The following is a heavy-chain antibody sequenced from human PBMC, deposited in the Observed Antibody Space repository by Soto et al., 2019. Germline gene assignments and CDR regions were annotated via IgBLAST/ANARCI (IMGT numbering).Heavy chain of an antibody. CDR2: ISFDGTAK. J-gene: IGHJ5*02. Sequence: GGSLRLSCVASVFTFNGYGMRWVRQAPGKGLEWVAEISFDGTAKYYAESVKGRFTVSRDNGNNTLHLEMNSLGAKDTAVYFCATGRSTRFDPWGQGTLVTVSS. CDR3: ATGRSTRFDP. CDR1: VFTFNGYG. D-gene: IGHD1-1*01. V-gene: IGHV3-30*03.